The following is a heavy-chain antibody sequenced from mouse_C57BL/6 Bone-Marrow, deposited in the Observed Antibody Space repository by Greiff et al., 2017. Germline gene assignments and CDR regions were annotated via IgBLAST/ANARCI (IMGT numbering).Heavy chain of an antibody. CDR3: TRPLYGSSYDAMDY. V-gene: IGHV1-5*01. CDR1: GYTFTSYW. CDR2: IYPGNSDT. D-gene: IGHD1-1*01. Sequence: EVHLVESGTVLARPGASVKMSCKTSGYTFTSYWMHWVKQRPGQGLEWIGAIYPGNSDTSYNQKFKGKAKLTAVTSASTAYMELSSLTNEDSAVYYCTRPLYGSSYDAMDYWGQGTSVTVSS. J-gene: IGHJ4*01.